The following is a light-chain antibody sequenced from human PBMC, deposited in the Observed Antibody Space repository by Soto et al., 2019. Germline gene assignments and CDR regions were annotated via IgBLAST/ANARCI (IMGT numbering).Light chain of an antibody. CDR1: SSDVGGYNY. Sequence: QSALTQPASVSGSPGQSITISCTGTSSDVGGYNYVSWYQQHPGKAPKLMIYEVSNRPSGVSNRFSGSKSGNTASLTISGLQAEDEADYYCSSYAGGNNHVFGTGTKVTVL. CDR3: SSYAGGNNHV. CDR2: EVS. J-gene: IGLJ1*01. V-gene: IGLV2-14*01.